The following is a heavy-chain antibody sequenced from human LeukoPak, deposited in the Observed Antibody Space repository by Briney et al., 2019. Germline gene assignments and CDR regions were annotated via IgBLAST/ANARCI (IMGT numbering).Heavy chain of an antibody. Sequence: SETLSLTCTVSGGSISSYYWSWIRQPPGKGLEWIGYIYYSGSTNYNPSLKSRVTISVDTSKNQFSLKLSSMTAADTAVYYCARDAWHYYGSGSYSSFDYWGQGTLVTVSS. CDR2: IYYSGST. V-gene: IGHV4-59*01. CDR1: GGSISSYY. D-gene: IGHD3-10*01. J-gene: IGHJ4*02. CDR3: ARDAWHYYGSGSYSSFDY.